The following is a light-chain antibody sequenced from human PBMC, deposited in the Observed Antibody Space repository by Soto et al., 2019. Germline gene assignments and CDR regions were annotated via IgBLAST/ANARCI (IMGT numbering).Light chain of an antibody. CDR1: QSVSSY. Sequence: EIVLTQSPATLSLSPGERATLSCRASQSVSSYLAWYQQKPGQAPRLLIYDASNRATGIPARFSGSGSGTDFTLTISRLEPEDLAVYHCQQYGSSPLTFGGGTKVDIK. CDR2: DAS. J-gene: IGKJ4*01. CDR3: QQYGSSPLT. V-gene: IGKV3-11*01.